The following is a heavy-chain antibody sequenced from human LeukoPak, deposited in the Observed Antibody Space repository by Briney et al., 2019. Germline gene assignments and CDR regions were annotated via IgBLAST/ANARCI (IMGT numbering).Heavy chain of an antibody. CDR1: GGSFSGYY. V-gene: IGHV4-34*01. Sequence: PSETLSLTCAVYGGSFSGYYWSWIRQPPGKGLEWIREINHSGSTNYNPSLKSRVTISVDTSKNQFSLKLSSVTAADTAVYYCARGGRSSSRHWYFDLWGRGTLVTVSS. CDR2: INHSGST. J-gene: IGHJ2*01. CDR3: ARGGRSSSRHWYFDL. D-gene: IGHD6-6*01.